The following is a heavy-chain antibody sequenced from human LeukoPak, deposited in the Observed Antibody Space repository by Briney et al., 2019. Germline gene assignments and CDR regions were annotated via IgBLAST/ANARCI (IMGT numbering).Heavy chain of an antibody. J-gene: IGHJ4*02. CDR3: ARDSSGYRSPFDY. D-gene: IGHD3-22*01. V-gene: IGHV3-33*01. Sequence: GRSLRLSCAASGFTFSSYGMHWVRQAPGKGLDWVAVIWYDGSNKYYADSVKGRFTISRDNSKNTLYLQMNSLRAEDTAVYYCARDSSGYRSPFDYWGQGTLVTVSS. CDR2: IWYDGSNK. CDR1: GFTFSSYG.